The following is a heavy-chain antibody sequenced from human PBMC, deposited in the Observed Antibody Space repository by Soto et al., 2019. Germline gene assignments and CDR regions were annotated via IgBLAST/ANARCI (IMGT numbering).Heavy chain of an antibody. CDR1: GGSISSSSYY. CDR3: ARGATYYYDSSGYPDDY. Sequence: SETLSLTCTVSGGSISSSSYYWGWIRQPPGKGLEWIGYIYYSGSTYYNPSLKSRVTISVDTSKNQFSLKLSSVTAADTAVYYCARGATYYYDSSGYPDDYWGQGTLVTVSS. V-gene: IGHV4-30-4*08. J-gene: IGHJ4*02. D-gene: IGHD3-22*01. CDR2: IYYSGST.